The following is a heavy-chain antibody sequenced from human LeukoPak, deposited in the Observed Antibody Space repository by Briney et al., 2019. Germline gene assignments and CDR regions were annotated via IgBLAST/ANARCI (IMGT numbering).Heavy chain of an antibody. CDR3: ARPGVPAAPFDY. J-gene: IGHJ4*02. CDR1: GYSFTTYW. D-gene: IGHD2-2*01. V-gene: IGHV5-51*01. Sequence: GESLKISCKGSGYSFTTYWIAWGRQLPGKSLEWMGIIYPGDSDTRYSPSFQGQVTISVDKSINTAYLQWSSLKASDTAMYYCARPGVPAAPFDYWGQGTLVTVPS. CDR2: IYPGDSDT.